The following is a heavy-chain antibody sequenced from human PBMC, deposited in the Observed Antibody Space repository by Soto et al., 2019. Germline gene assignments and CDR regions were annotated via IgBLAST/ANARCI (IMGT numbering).Heavy chain of an antibody. D-gene: IGHD2-15*01. CDR1: GYTFSNYY. J-gene: IGHJ4*02. CDR2: INPSGGGT. V-gene: IGHV1-46*01. CDR3: ARSQEVVVVTAAPIDY. Sequence: QVQLVQSGAEVKKPGASVKLSCKTSGYTFSNYYINWVRQAPGQGLQWMGRINPSGGGTIYAHNFQGRVTLPRVTSTSTVFMDLSSLSSEDTAVYYCARSQEVVVVTAAPIDYWGQGTLVTVSS.